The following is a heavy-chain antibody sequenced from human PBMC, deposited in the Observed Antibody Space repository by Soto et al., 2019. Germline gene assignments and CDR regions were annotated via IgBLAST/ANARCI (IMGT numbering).Heavy chain of an antibody. CDR1: GRCMSSNY. J-gene: IGHJ4*02. Sequence: PSDTMSLTCSASGRCMSSNYWTWIRQSPDKGLEWLGYVFYGGTDYNPSLEGRVSMSVETPKSQFSLKLASVTAADTAVYYCASYRGAFYFDSWGQGIQVTVSS. D-gene: IGHD4-4*01. V-gene: IGHV4-59*07. CDR2: VFYGGT. CDR3: ASYRGAFYFDS.